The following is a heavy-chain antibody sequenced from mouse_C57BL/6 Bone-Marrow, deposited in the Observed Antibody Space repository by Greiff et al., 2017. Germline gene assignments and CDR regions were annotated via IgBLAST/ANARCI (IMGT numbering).Heavy chain of an antibody. D-gene: IGHD2-3*01. V-gene: IGHV1-64*01. CDR1: GYTFTSYW. J-gene: IGHJ3*01. Sequence: VQLQQPGAELVKPGASVKLSCKASGYTFTSYWMHWVKQRPGQGLEWIGMIHPNSGSTNYNEKFKSKATLTVDKSSSTAYMQLSSLPSEDAAVYYCARDGYFAYWGQGTLVTVSA. CDR2: IHPNSGST. CDR3: ARDGYFAY.